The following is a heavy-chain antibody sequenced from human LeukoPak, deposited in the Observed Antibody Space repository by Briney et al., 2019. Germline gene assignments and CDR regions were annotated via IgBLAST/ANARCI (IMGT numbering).Heavy chain of an antibody. D-gene: IGHD6-13*01. J-gene: IGHJ6*03. CDR2: ISAYKGNT. Sequence: SVKVSFKASGYTFTSYGISWVRQAPGQGLEGMGWISAYKGNTNYAQKLQGRVTMNTDTSTSTAYMELSSLRSEDTAVYYCARVGNYYYYYYMDVWGKGTTVTVSS. V-gene: IGHV1-18*01. CDR1: GYTFTSYG. CDR3: ARVGNYYYYYYMDV.